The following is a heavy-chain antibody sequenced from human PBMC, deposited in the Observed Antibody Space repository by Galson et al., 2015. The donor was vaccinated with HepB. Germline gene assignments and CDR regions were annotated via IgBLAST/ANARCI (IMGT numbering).Heavy chain of an antibody. CDR1: GFTFSDHY. V-gene: IGHV3-72*01. Sequence: SLRLSCAASGFTFSDHYMDWVRQAPGKGLEWAGRTRNKANSYTTEYAASVKGRFTISRDDSKNSLYLQMNSLKTEDTAVYYCARGPDSSAYYWVYWGQGTLVTVSS. D-gene: IGHD3-22*01. J-gene: IGHJ4*02. CDR3: ARGPDSSAYYWVY. CDR2: TRNKANSYTT.